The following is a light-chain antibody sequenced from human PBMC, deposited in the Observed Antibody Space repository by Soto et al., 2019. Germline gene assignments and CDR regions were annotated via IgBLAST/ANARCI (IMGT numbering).Light chain of an antibody. CDR2: TAS. CDR3: QQYNSYS. J-gene: IGKJ1*01. Sequence: DIQMTQSPSSVAASVGGSVIITCRASQAFSNLLAWYQQKPGKAPKLLIYTASSLESRVPSRFSGSGSGTEFTLTISSLQPDDFATYYCQQYNSYSFGQVTKVEIK. CDR1: QAFSNL. V-gene: IGKV1-5*03.